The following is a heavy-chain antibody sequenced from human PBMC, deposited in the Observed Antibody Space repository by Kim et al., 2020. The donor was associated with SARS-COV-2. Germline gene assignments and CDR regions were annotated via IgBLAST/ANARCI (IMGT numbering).Heavy chain of an antibody. J-gene: IGHJ4*02. D-gene: IGHD3-16*01. V-gene: IGHV3-9*01. Sequence: ADSVKGRFNISRDNAKNSLYLQMNSQRAEDTALYYCAKDMWGGDHPTPDYWGQGTLVTVSS. CDR3: AKDMWGGDHPTPDY.